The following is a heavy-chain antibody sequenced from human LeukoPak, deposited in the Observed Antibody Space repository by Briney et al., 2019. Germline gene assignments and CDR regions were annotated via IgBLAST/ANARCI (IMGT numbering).Heavy chain of an antibody. V-gene: IGHV3-64D*09. CDR2: ISDSGGST. J-gene: IGHJ6*02. Sequence: GGSLCLSCSASGFPFSSYARHWVRQAPGKGLEYVSAISDSGGSTYYADSVKGRFTLSRDNSKNTLYLQMSSLRAEDTAVYFCVRGYSFGTYGTDVWGPGTTVTVSS. D-gene: IGHD2-15*01. CDR3: VRGYSFGTYGTDV. CDR1: GFPFSSYA.